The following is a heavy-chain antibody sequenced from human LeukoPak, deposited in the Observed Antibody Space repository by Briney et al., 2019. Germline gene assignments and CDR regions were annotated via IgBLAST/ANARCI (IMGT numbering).Heavy chain of an antibody. CDR1: GYSISSGYY. Sequence: PSQTLSLTCTVSGYSISSGYYWGWIRQPPGKGLEWIGSIYHSGSTYYNPSLKSRVTISVDTSKNQFSLKLSSVTAADTAVYYCARLLRGYSSTRFDYWGQGTLVTVSS. V-gene: IGHV4-38-2*02. D-gene: IGHD6-13*01. CDR3: ARLLRGYSSTRFDY. CDR2: IYHSGST. J-gene: IGHJ4*02.